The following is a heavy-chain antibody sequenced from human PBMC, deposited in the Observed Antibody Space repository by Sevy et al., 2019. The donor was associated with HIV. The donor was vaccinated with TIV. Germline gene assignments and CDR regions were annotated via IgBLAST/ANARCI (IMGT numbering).Heavy chain of an antibody. CDR2: IRMKANSYAT. J-gene: IGHJ4*02. D-gene: IGHD2-2*03. CDR3: TTYLGYCRSTSCHYYFDN. CDR1: GFTFSGSA. Sequence: GGSLRLSCAASGFTFSGSALHWVRQASGKGLEWVGRIRMKANSYATAYAASVKGRFTISRDDSKNSAYLQMNSLKTEDTVVYYCTTYLGYCRSTSCHYYFDNWGQGTLVTVSS. V-gene: IGHV3-73*01.